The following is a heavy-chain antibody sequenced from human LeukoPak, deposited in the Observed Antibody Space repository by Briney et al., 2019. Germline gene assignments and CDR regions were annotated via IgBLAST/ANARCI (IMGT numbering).Heavy chain of an antibody. J-gene: IGHJ6*03. V-gene: IGHV3-20*04. CDR1: GFTFDDYG. Sequence: GGSLRLPCAASGFTFDDYGMSWVRQAPGKGLEWVSGINWNGGSTGYADSVKGRFTISRDNAKNSLYLQMNSLRAEDTALYYCARDGRGSYYDYYYYMDVWGKGTTVTVSS. CDR2: INWNGGST. CDR3: ARDGRGSYYDYYYYMDV. D-gene: IGHD1-26*01.